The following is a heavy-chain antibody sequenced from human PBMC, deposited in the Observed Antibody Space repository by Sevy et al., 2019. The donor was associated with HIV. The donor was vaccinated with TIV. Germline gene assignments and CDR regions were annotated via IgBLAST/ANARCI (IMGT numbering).Heavy chain of an antibody. CDR3: ARRLYYYGSSGNDAFDI. D-gene: IGHD3-22*01. V-gene: IGHV1-69*13. Sequence: ASVKVSCKASGGTFSSYAISWVRQAPGQGLEWMGGIIPIFGTANYAQKFQGRVTITADESTSTAYMELSSLRSEDTAVYYCARRLYYYGSSGNDAFDIWGQRTMVTVSS. CDR1: GGTFSSYA. J-gene: IGHJ3*02. CDR2: IIPIFGTA.